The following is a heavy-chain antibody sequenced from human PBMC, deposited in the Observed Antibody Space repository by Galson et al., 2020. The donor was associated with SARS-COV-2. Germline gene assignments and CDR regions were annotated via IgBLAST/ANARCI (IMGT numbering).Heavy chain of an antibody. CDR2: INPNSGGT. V-gene: IGHV1-2*02. Sequence: ASVTVSCKASGYTFTGYYMHWVRQAPGQGLEWMGWINPNSGGTNYAQKFQGRVTMTRDTSISTAYMALSRLRSDDTAVYYCSNLDSSGYYGYFDYWGQGTLVTVSS. CDR1: GYTFTGYY. CDR3: SNLDSSGYYGYFDY. D-gene: IGHD3-22*01. J-gene: IGHJ4*02.